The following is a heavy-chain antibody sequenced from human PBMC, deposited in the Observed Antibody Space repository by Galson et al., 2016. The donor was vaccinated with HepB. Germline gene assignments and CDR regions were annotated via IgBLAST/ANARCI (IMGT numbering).Heavy chain of an antibody. J-gene: IGHJ6*03. CDR3: ARSYVPGSARKNYSMDV. D-gene: IGHD3-16*01. V-gene: IGHV3-74*01. Sequence: SLRLSCAASGFTFSSYWMHWVRQAPGKGLVWVSRVNSDGSGTGYADSVKGRFTISRDNAKNMLFLQMNSLKVEDTAVYYCARSYVPGSARKNYSMDVWGRGTTVTVSS. CDR2: VNSDGSGT. CDR1: GFTFSSYW.